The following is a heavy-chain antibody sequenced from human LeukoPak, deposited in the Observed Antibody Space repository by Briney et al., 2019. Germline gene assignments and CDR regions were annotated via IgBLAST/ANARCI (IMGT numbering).Heavy chain of an antibody. Sequence: SQTLSLTCAISGDSVSSSTATWNWFRQSPSRGLEWLGRTYYRSNFFDHFALSVKGRITINADITKNQFSLHLNSVTPDDTAVYFCAREPQELSYFDYWGQGILVTVS. D-gene: IGHD2/OR15-2a*01. CDR1: GDSVSSSTAT. V-gene: IGHV6-1*01. J-gene: IGHJ4*02. CDR2: TYYRSNFFD. CDR3: AREPQELSYFDY.